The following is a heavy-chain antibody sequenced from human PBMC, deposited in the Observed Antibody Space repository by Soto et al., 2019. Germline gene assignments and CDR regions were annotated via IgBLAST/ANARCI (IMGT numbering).Heavy chain of an antibody. CDR1: GFTFSSYG. V-gene: IGHV3-21*01. Sequence: HLVESGGGLVKPGGSLRLSCAASGFTFSSYGMNWVRQAPGKGLEWVSSIDSTGSYIYYEYSVKGRLTISRDNARKSLYLHLNSLRTDDTAVYSCATDGDAGSVVGVWGQGTTVTVSS. CDR2: IDSTGSYI. D-gene: IGHD2-15*01. J-gene: IGHJ6*02. CDR3: ATDGDAGSVVGV.